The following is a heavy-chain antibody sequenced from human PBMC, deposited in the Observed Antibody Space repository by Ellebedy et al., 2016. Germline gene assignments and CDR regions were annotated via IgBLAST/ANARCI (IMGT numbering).Heavy chain of an antibody. J-gene: IGHJ1*01. CDR1: GFTFSSYG. CDR3: AKAYCGGDCYSSEYFQH. D-gene: IGHD2-21*02. V-gene: IGHV3-30*18. Sequence: GGSLRLXCAASGFTFSSYGMHWVRQAPGKGLEWVAVISYDGSNKYYADSVKGRFTISRDNSKNTLYLQMNSLRAEDTAVYYCAKAYCGGDCYSSEYFQHWGQGTLVTVSS. CDR2: ISYDGSNK.